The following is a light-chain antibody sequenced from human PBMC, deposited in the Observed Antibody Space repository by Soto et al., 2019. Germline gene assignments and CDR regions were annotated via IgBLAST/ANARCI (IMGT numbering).Light chain of an antibody. J-gene: IGLJ1*01. Sequence: QSALTQPASVSGSPGQSITISCTGTSSDVGGYNYVSWYQQHPDKAPKLMIYEVSYRPSGVSNRFSGSKSGNTASLTISGLKPEDEADYYCSSYTTSNTLVFGTGTKLTVL. CDR1: SSDVGGYNY. CDR3: SSYTTSNTLV. V-gene: IGLV2-14*01. CDR2: EVS.